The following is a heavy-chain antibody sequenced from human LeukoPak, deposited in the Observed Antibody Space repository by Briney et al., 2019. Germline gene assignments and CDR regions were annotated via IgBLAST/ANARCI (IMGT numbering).Heavy chain of an antibody. CDR2: FSGSGGST. CDR1: GFTFSSYA. V-gene: IGHV3-23*01. CDR3: AKALYCSGGSCHFDY. D-gene: IGHD2-15*01. J-gene: IGHJ4*02. Sequence: GGSLRLSCAASGFTFSSYAMSWVPKAPGKGLEWVSAFSGSGGSTYYADSVKGRFTISRDNSKNTLYLQMNSLRAEDTAVYYCAKALYCSGGSCHFDYWGQGTLVTVSS.